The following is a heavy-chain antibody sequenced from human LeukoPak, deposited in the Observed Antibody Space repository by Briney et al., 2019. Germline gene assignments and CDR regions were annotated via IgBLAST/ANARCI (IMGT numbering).Heavy chain of an antibody. Sequence: QAGGSLRLSFAASGFTFSSYEMNWVRQAPGKGLEWVSYISSSGSTIYYADSVKGRFTISRDNAKNSLYLQMNSLRAEDTAVYYCASGGDSSGWFTTYYFDYWGQGTLVTVSS. CDR3: ASGGDSSGWFTTYYFDY. J-gene: IGHJ4*02. CDR2: ISSSGSTI. CDR1: GFTFSSYE. D-gene: IGHD6-19*01. V-gene: IGHV3-48*03.